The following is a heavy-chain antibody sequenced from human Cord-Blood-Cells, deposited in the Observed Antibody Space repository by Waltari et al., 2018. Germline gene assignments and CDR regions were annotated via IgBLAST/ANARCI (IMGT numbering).Heavy chain of an antibody. CDR2: INPNSGGT. V-gene: IGHV1-2*02. D-gene: IGHD3-16*01. CDR1: GYTFTGYY. J-gene: IGHJ6*02. Sequence: QVQLVQSGAEVKKPGASVKVSCKASGYTFTGYYMHWVRQTRGQGLEWMGWINPNSGGTNYAQKFQGRVTMTRDTSISTAYMELSRLRSDDTAVYYCARGFLRGGYYYYGMDVWGQGTTVTVSS. CDR3: ARGFLRGGYYYYGMDV.